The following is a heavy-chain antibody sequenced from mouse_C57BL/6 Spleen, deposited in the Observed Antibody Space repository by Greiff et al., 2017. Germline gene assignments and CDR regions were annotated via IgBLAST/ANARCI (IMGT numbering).Heavy chain of an antibody. V-gene: IGHV1-53*01. D-gene: IGHD2-3*01. J-gene: IGHJ3*01. CDR2: FNPSNGGT. CDR1: GYTFTSYW. Sequence: QVQLQQPGTELVKPGASVKLSCKASGYTFTSYWMHWVKQRPGQGLEWIGNFNPSNGGTNYNEKFKSKATLTVDKSSSTAYMQLSSLTSEDSAVYYCARGDGYYEGFAYWGQGTLVTVSA. CDR3: ARGDGYYEGFAY.